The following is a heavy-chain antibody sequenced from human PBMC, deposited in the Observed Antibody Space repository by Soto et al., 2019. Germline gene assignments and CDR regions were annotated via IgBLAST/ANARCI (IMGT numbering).Heavy chain of an antibody. CDR3: ARDRQQWLEPAGGALPF. Sequence: QVHLVESGGDVVQPGRSLRLSCAASGFTLSSYVMHWVRQAPGKGLEWVARISYAGNDNYYADSVKGRFTISRDNSKKTLYLQMTSLRADDTAVYYCARDRQQWLEPAGGALPFWGQGTMVIVSS. CDR1: GFTLSSYV. V-gene: IGHV3-30-3*01. CDR2: ISYAGNDN. J-gene: IGHJ3*01. D-gene: IGHD6-19*01.